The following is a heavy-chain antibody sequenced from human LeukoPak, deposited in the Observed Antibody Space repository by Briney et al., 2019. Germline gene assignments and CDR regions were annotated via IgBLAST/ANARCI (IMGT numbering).Heavy chain of an antibody. CDR3: AKGRRYYDY. Sequence: GRSLRLSCAASGFTFSSYGMHWVRQAPGKGLEWVAVISYDGSNKYCADSVKGRFTTSRDNSKNTLYLQMNSLRAEDTAVYYCAKGRRYYDYWGQGTLVTVSS. D-gene: IGHD3-10*01. CDR1: GFTFSSYG. CDR2: ISYDGSNK. J-gene: IGHJ4*02. V-gene: IGHV3-30*18.